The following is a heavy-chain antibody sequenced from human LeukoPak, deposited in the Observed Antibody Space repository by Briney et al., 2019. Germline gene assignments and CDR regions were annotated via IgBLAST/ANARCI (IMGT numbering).Heavy chain of an antibody. V-gene: IGHV3-7*01. J-gene: IGHJ3*02. D-gene: IGHD6-19*01. Sequence: GGSLRLSCAASGFTFSNYWMSWVRRAPGKRLEWVANIKQDGSEKYYVDSVKGRFPISRDNAKNSLYLQMNSLRAEDTAVYYCASVIAVAGDAFDIWGQGTMVTVSS. CDR1: GFTFSNYW. CDR2: IKQDGSEK. CDR3: ASVIAVAGDAFDI.